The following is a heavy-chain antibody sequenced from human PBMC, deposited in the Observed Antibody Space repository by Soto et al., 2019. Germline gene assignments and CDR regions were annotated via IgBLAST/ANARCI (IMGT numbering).Heavy chain of an antibody. V-gene: IGHV3-23*01. CDR1: GFTFSNYA. Sequence: EVQLLESEGGLVQPGGSLRLSCAASGFTFSNYAMSWVRQAPGKGQEWVSVIGGSGDSTYYADSVKGRFTISRDNSKNTVHLQMNSLRAEDTAVYYCANMWDSSSYYYFDYWGQGTLVTVSS. D-gene: IGHD6-13*01. CDR3: ANMWDSSSYYYFDY. J-gene: IGHJ4*02. CDR2: IGGSGDST.